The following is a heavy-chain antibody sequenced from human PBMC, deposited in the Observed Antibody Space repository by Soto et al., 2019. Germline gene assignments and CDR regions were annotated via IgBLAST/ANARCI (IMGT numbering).Heavy chain of an antibody. V-gene: IGHV3-23*01. CDR1: QFTFSTFA. Sequence: EVQLLESGGGLVQPGGSLRLSCAASQFTFSTFAMSWVRQAPGKGLEWVSFISEAGDSTHYADSVKGRFTISRDNSKNTLYLQMNSMRAEETALYHCMKEGWFDLCGQGELVTVS. CDR2: ISEAGDST. CDR3: MKEGWFDL. J-gene: IGHJ5*01.